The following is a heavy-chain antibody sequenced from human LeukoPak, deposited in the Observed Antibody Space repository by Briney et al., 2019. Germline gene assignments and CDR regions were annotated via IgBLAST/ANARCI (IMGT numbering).Heavy chain of an antibody. CDR3: ARSSIIAAAGPYYFDY. CDR2: ISAYNGHT. J-gene: IGHJ4*02. D-gene: IGHD6-13*01. Sequence: ASVKVSCKASGGTFTNYAINWVRQAPGQGLEWMGWISAYNGHTNYAQKFQGRVTITADKSTSTAYMELSSLRSEDTAVYYCARSSIIAAAGPYYFDYWGQGTLVTVSS. CDR1: GGTFTNYA. V-gene: IGHV1-69*10.